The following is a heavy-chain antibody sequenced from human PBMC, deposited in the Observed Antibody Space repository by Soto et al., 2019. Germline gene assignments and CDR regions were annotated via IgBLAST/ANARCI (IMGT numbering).Heavy chain of an antibody. CDR1: GGSISSSNW. J-gene: IGHJ4*02. V-gene: IGHV4-4*02. CDR2: IYHSGST. D-gene: IGHD2-21*02. CDR3: ARRGRLHHPFDY. Sequence: QVQLQESGPGLVKPSWTLSLTCAVSGGSISSSNWWSWVRQPPGKGLEWIGEIYHSGSTNYNPSLKSRATLSVDRSTNQFSLTLSSVTAEDTAVYYCARRGRLHHPFDYWGQGTLVTVSS.